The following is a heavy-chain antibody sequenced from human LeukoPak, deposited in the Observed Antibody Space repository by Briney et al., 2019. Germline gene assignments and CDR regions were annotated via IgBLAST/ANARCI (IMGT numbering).Heavy chain of an antibody. CDR1: GFTVSSNY. Sequence: GGSLRLSCAASGFTVSSNYMSWVRQAPGKGLEWVSVIYSGGSTYYADSVKGRFTISRDNSKNTLYLQMNSLRAEDTAVYYCARDGKDSSGWPRVVDYYYGMDVWGQGTTVTVSS. J-gene: IGHJ6*02. V-gene: IGHV3-53*01. CDR3: ARDGKDSSGWPRVVDYYYGMDV. CDR2: IYSGGST. D-gene: IGHD6-19*01.